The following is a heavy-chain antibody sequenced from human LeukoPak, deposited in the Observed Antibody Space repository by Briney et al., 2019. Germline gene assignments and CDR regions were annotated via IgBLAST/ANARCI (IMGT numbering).Heavy chain of an antibody. CDR1: GSTFSYYS. CDR2: ISYDGDNK. D-gene: IGHD2-21*02. Sequence: PGGSLRLSCAASGSTFSYYSMHWVRQAPGKGLEWVAVISYDGDNKDYADSVKGQVTISRDNFKSTLYLQMDSLRPGDTAVYYCARQGDTASWYFDYWGQGTLVTVSS. V-gene: IGHV3-30-3*01. CDR3: ARQGDTASWYFDY. J-gene: IGHJ4*02.